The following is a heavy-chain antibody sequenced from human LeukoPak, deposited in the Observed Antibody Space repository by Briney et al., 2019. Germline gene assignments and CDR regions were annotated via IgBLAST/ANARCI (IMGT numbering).Heavy chain of an antibody. Sequence: AGGSLRLSCAASGFTFSSYWMHWVRQVPGKGLVWVARVNSDGGTTSYADSVRGRFTISRDNSKNTLYLQMNSLRAEDTAVYYCARDPGFSPAGVVRNDGPGLVNWGQGTLVTVSS. D-gene: IGHD1-1*01. J-gene: IGHJ4*02. CDR3: ARDPGFSPAGVVRNDGPGLVN. CDR1: GFTFSSYW. CDR2: VNSDGGTT. V-gene: IGHV3-74*01.